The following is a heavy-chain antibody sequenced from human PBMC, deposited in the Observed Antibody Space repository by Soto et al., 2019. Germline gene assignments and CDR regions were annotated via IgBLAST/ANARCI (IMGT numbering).Heavy chain of an antibody. V-gene: IGHV1-69*01. CDR3: ATGVIWIGYFTVDS. Sequence: QVLLVQSGAEVKKPGSSVKISCKASGGSFGNSAINWVRQTPGQGLEWLGGFIPVYRTLNYAQKFQGRVTITADESTGTAYMTLNRLASNDTAVYYCATGVIWIGYFTVDSWGQGTRCTFSS. CDR2: FIPVYRTL. D-gene: IGHD3-3*01. J-gene: IGHJ4*02. CDR1: GGSFGNSA.